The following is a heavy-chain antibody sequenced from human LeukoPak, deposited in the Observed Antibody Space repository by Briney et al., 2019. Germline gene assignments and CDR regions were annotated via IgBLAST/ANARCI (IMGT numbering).Heavy chain of an antibody. J-gene: IGHJ4*02. Sequence: GGSLRLSCAASGFTFSSYAMHWVRQAPGKGLEYVSAISSNGGSTYYANSVKGRFTNSRDNSKNTLYLQMGSLRAEDMAVYYCARVGYDILTGYYDYWGQGTLVTVSS. CDR3: ARVGYDILTGYYDY. D-gene: IGHD3-9*01. V-gene: IGHV3-64*01. CDR1: GFTFSSYA. CDR2: ISSNGGST.